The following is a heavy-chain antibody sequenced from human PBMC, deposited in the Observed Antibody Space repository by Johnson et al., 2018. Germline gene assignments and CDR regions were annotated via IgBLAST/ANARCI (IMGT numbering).Heavy chain of an antibody. CDR3: ASIFHPSFEFYYDYYMDV. V-gene: IGHV3-30-3*01. CDR2: ISYDGSNK. CDR1: GFTFSSYA. J-gene: IGHJ6*03. D-gene: IGHD3-3*01. Sequence: QVQLVQSGGGVVQPGRSLRLSCAASGFTFSSYAMHWVRQAPGKGLEWVAVISYDGSNKYYADSVKGRFTISRDNSKNTLYLQMNSLGAEDTAVYYCASIFHPSFEFYYDYYMDVWGKGTTVTVSS.